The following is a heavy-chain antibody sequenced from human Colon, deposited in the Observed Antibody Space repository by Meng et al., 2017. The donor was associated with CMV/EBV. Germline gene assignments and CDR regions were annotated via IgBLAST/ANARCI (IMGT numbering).Heavy chain of an antibody. CDR2: MSDKGSKK. CDR3: ARETGTTGAYFDY. D-gene: IGHD1-7*01. J-gene: IGHJ4*02. Sequence: GVTLGRKGMQWVSQAQGRGREWVAVMSDKGSKKYYAGSGEGRFTIARDKSENTMYRQVNSLRTKDTAVYYCARETGTTGAYFDYWGQGTLVTVSS. V-gene: IGHV3-30*12. CDR1: GVTLGRKG.